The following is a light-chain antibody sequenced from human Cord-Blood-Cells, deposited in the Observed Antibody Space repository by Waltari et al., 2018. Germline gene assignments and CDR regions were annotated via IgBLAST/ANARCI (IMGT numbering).Light chain of an antibody. Sequence: DTQLTQSPSFLSASVGDRVTITCRASQGISSYLAGYQQKPGKAPKLLIYAASTLQSGVPSRFSGSGSGTEFTLTISSLRPEDSATYYCQQLNSYPVTCGPGTKVDIK. CDR3: QQLNSYPVT. V-gene: IGKV1-9*01. J-gene: IGKJ3*01. CDR1: QGISSY. CDR2: AAS.